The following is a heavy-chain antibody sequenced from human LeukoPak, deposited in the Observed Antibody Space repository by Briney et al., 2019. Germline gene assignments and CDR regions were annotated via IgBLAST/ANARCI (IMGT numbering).Heavy chain of an antibody. CDR1: GYSFASYL. CDR2: IYPGNSDT. V-gene: IGHV5-51*01. Sequence: GEALKISWKGAGYSFASYLIGWGRQMPGKGLELMWIIYPGNSDTSYSPSFQGQVTISADNSISTAYLQWSSLKASDTAMYYCARQGGRSGSYYRLCYFDYRGQGTLVTVSS. J-gene: IGHJ4*02. D-gene: IGHD1-26*01. CDR3: ARQGGRSGSYYRLCYFDY.